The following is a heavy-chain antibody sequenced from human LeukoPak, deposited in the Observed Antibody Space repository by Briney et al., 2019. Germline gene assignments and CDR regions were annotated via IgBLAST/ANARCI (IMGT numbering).Heavy chain of an antibody. V-gene: IGHV3-9*01. Sequence: PGGSLRLSCTASGVTLSSYAMHWVRQAPGKGLEWVSGISWNSGSIAYADSVKGRFTISRDNTKSSLYLQMNSLRVEDTALYYCAKASAYTTTATTGENYFDYWGQGTLVTVSS. D-gene: IGHD4-17*01. CDR2: ISWNSGSI. CDR1: GVTLSSYA. J-gene: IGHJ4*02. CDR3: AKASAYTTTATTGENYFDY.